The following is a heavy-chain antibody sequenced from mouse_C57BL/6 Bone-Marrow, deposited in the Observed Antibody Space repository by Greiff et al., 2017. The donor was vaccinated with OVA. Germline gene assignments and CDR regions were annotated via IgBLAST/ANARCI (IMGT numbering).Heavy chain of an antibody. Sequence: EVQLQQSGPELVKPGASVKIPCKASGYTFTDYNMDWVKQSHGKSLEWIGDINPNNGSTIYNQKFKGKATLTVDKSSSTAYMELRSLTSEDTAVYYCARGLDSSGPYWGQGTTLTVSS. J-gene: IGHJ2*01. CDR2: INPNNGST. CDR1: GYTFTDYN. D-gene: IGHD3-2*02. V-gene: IGHV1-18*01. CDR3: ARGLDSSGPY.